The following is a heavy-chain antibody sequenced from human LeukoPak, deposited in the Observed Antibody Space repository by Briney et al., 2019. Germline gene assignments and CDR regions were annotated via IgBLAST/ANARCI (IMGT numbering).Heavy chain of an antibody. Sequence: GGSLRLSCAASGFTFSSYGMHWVRQAPGKGLEWVAFIRYDGSNKYCADSVKGRFTISRDNSKNTLYLQMNSLRAEDTAVYYCAKDRNIVAAPVDYWGQGTLVTVSS. CDR1: GFTFSSYG. D-gene: IGHD2/OR15-2a*01. CDR2: IRYDGSNK. CDR3: AKDRNIVAAPVDY. V-gene: IGHV3-30*02. J-gene: IGHJ4*02.